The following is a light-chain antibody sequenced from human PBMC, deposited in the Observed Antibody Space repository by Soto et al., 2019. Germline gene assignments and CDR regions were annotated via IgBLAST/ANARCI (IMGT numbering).Light chain of an antibody. J-gene: IGKJ1*01. CDR3: QQYGSSGT. CDR1: QSVTSTH. Sequence: EIVLTQSPGTLSLSPGERATLSCRASQSVTSTHLAWYQQKPGQAPRLLIYDASNRATGIPDRFSGSGSGTDFTLTISRLEPEDFAVYYCQQYGSSGTFGQGTKVDIK. CDR2: DAS. V-gene: IGKV3-20*01.